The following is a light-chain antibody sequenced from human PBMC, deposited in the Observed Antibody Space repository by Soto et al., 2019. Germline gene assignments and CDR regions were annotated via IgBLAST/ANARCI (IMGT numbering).Light chain of an antibody. Sequence: EIVMTQSPATLSVSPGERATLSCRASETISSELAWHQHKPGQAPRLLIYAASMGATGIPAKFSGSGSETEFTLTINSLQSEDFAIYYCQQYYRWPVTFGGGTKVDIK. CDR1: ETISSE. V-gene: IGKV3-15*01. J-gene: IGKJ4*01. CDR3: QQYYRWPVT. CDR2: AAS.